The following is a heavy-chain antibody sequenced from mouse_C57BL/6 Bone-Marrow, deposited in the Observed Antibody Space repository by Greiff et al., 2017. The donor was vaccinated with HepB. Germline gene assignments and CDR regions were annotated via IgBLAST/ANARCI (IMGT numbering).Heavy chain of an antibody. CDR3: APYYGNPWNYFDY. Sequence: VQLQQSGAELVKPGASVKLSCTASGFNIKDYYMHWVKQRTEQGLEWIGRIDPEDGETKYAPKFQGKATITADTSSNTAYLQLSSRTSEDTAVYYCAPYYGNPWNYFDYWGQGTTLTVSS. V-gene: IGHV14-2*01. J-gene: IGHJ2*01. CDR1: GFNIKDYY. D-gene: IGHD2-10*01. CDR2: IDPEDGET.